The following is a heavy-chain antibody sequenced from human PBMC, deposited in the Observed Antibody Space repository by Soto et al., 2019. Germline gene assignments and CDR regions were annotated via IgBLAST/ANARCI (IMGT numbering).Heavy chain of an antibody. J-gene: IGHJ6*02. V-gene: IGHV1-2*04. Sequence: ASVKVSCKASGYTFTGYYMHWVRQAPGQGLEWMGWINPNSGGTNYAQKFQGWVTMTRDTSISTAYMELSRLRSDDTAVYYCARAPYSSSLLGGDYYYYGMDVWGQGTTVTVSS. D-gene: IGHD6-13*01. CDR3: ARAPYSSSLLGGDYYYYGMDV. CDR1: GYTFTGYY. CDR2: INPNSGGT.